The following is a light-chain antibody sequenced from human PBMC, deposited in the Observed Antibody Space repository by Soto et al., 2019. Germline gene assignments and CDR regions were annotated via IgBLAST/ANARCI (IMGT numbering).Light chain of an antibody. Sequence: AIQMTQSPSSLAASVGDRSTITCRASQGIRNDLGWYQQKPGKAPKLLIYVESSLQSGVPSRFSGSGSGTEFTLTISSLQPDDFATYYCPQYNSWWTFGQGTQVEIK. CDR2: VES. CDR1: QGIRND. V-gene: IGKV1-6*01. J-gene: IGKJ1*01. CDR3: PQYNSWWT.